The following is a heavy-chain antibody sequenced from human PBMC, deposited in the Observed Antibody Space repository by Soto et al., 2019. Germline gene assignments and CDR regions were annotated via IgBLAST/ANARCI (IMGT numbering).Heavy chain of an antibody. CDR3: ATSFKTTVGTTG. Sequence: GGSLRLSCAASGFTFSSYGMHWVRQAPGKGLEWVAVIWYDGSNKYYAESVKGRFSISRDNAKNSLYLQMSSLRGEDTDVYYCATSFKTTVGTTGWGRGTQVTVSS. CDR1: GFTFSSYG. D-gene: IGHD5-12*01. CDR2: IWYDGSNK. J-gene: IGHJ4*02. V-gene: IGHV3-33*01.